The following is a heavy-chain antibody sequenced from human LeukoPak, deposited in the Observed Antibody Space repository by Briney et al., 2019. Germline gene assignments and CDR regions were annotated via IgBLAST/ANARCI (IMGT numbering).Heavy chain of an antibody. J-gene: IGHJ4*02. Sequence: GGSLRLSCAASGFTFNNAWMSWVRQAPGKGLEWVGRIKSKTDGGTTDYAAPVKGRFTISRDDSKNTLYLQMNSLKTEDTAVYYCTTGIQVVAATKLFDYWGQGTLVTVSS. CDR3: TTGIQVVAATKLFDY. CDR1: GFTFNNAW. CDR2: IKSKTDGGTT. D-gene: IGHD2-15*01. V-gene: IGHV3-15*01.